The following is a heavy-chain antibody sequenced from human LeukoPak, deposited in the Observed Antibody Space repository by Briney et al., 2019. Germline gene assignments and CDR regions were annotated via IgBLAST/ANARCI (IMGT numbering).Heavy chain of an antibody. CDR3: ARVATMVRGVMAY. J-gene: IGHJ4*02. V-gene: IGHV1-2*02. CDR1: GYTFSSYG. CDR2: INPNSGGT. Sequence: ASVKVSCKASGYTFSSYGISWVRQAPGQGLEWMGWINPNSGGTNYAQKFQGRVTMTRDTSISTAYMELSRLRSDDTAVYYCARVATMVRGVMAYWGQGTLVTVSS. D-gene: IGHD3-10*01.